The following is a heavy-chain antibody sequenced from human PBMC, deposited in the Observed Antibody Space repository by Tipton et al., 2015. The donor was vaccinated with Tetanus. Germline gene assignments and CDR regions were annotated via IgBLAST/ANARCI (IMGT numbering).Heavy chain of an antibody. V-gene: IGHV1-8*02. J-gene: IGHJ6*02. CDR2: LNPKSGSA. CDR1: GYTFTSYG. Sequence: QLVQSGAEVKKPGASVKVSCKASGYTFTSYGLNWVRKAAGRGFEWMGWLNPKSGSAAYAPRFQGRVTMTTNTSITTAFMEVASLTYEDTAVYYCARDGGNYFYYGMNVWGQGAAVTVSS. CDR3: ARDGGNYFYYGMNV.